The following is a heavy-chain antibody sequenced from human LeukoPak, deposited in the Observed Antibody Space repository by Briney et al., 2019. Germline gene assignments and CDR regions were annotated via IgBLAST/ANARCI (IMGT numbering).Heavy chain of an antibody. Sequence: SETLSLTCTVSGGSISSYYWSWIRQPAGKGLEWIGRIYTSGSTNYNPSLKSRVTMSVDTSKNQFSLKLSSVTAADTAVYYCARGDYYDSSGYYSYWGQGTLVTVSS. CDR1: GGSISSYY. D-gene: IGHD3-22*01. CDR2: IYTSGST. CDR3: ARGDYYDSSGYYSY. J-gene: IGHJ4*02. V-gene: IGHV4-4*07.